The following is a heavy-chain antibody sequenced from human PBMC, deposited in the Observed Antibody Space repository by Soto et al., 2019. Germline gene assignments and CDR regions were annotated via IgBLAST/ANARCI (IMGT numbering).Heavy chain of an antibody. V-gene: IGHV1-69*13. CDR2: IIPISGTA. J-gene: IGHJ6*02. Sequence: GASVKVSCKASGGTFSSYAISWVRQAPGQRLEWMGGIIPISGTANYAQKFQGRVTITADESTSTAYMELRSLRYADTAVYYCARDQELRYFDTHYYYYYGMDVWGQGTTVTVSS. CDR1: GGTFSSYA. CDR3: ARDQELRYFDTHYYYYYGMDV. D-gene: IGHD3-9*01.